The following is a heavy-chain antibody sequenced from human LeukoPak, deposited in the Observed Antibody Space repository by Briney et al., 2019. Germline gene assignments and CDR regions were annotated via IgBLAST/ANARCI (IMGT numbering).Heavy chain of an antibody. CDR2: IYYSGST. CDR1: GGSISSSSYY. Sequence: PSETLSLTCTVSGGSISSSSYYWGWIRQPPGKGLEWIGSIYYSGSTYYNPSLKSRVTISVDTSKNQFSLKLSSVTAADTAVYYCARHLDYDFWSGGGFDYWGQGTLVTVSS. D-gene: IGHD3-3*01. CDR3: ARHLDYDFWSGGGFDY. V-gene: IGHV4-39*01. J-gene: IGHJ4*02.